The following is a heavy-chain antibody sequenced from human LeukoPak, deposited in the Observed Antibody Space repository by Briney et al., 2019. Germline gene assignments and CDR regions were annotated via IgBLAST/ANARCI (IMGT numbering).Heavy chain of an antibody. CDR1: GYTFTSYG. D-gene: IGHD3-3*01. CDR2: ISAYNGNT. V-gene: IGHV1-18*01. Sequence: GASVKVSCKAPGYTFTSYGISWVRQAPGQGLEWMGWISAYNGNTNYAQKLQGRVTMTTDTSTSTAYMELRSLRSDDTAVYYCARARITIFGVVITPFDYWGQGTLVTVSS. CDR3: ARARITIFGVVITPFDY. J-gene: IGHJ4*02.